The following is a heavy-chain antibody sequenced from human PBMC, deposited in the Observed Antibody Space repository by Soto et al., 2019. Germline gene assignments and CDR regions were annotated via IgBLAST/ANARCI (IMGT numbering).Heavy chain of an antibody. CDR2: IWYDGSNK. D-gene: IGHD2-21*02. V-gene: IGHV3-33*01. CDR1: GFTFSSYG. J-gene: IGHJ4*02. CDR3: ARDGSAYCGGDCYSYYFDY. Sequence: QVQLVESGGGVVQPGRSLRLSCAASGFTFSSYGMHWVRQAPGKGLEWVAVIWYDGSNKYYADSVKGRFTISRDNSKNTLYLQMNSLRAEDTAVYCCARDGSAYCGGDCYSYYFDYWGQGTLVTVSS.